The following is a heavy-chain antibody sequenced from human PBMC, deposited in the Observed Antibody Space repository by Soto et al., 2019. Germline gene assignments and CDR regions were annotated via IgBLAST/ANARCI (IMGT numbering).Heavy chain of an antibody. D-gene: IGHD2-2*01. CDR3: ARIVSGKCSSTSCQTGIGWFDP. V-gene: IGHV4-34*01. J-gene: IGHJ5*02. CDR2: INHSGST. CDR1: GGSFSGYY. Sequence: SETLSLTCAVYGGSFSGYYWSWIRQPPGKGLEWIGEINHSGSTNYNPSLKSRVTISVDTSKNQFSLKLSSVTAADTAVYYCARIVSGKCSSTSCQTGIGWFDPWGQGTLVTVSS.